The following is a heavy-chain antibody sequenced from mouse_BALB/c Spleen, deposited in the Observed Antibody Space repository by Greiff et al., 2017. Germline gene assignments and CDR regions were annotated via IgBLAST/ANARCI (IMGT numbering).Heavy chain of an antibody. Sequence: EVMLVESGGGLVQPGGSMKLSCVASGFTFSNYWMNWVRQSPEKGLEWVAEIRLKSNNYATHYAESVKGRFTISRDDSKSSVYLQMNNLRAEDTGIYYCTREYYGSYWYFDVWGAGTTVTVSS. CDR1: GFTFSNYW. CDR2: IRLKSNNYAT. CDR3: TREYYGSYWYFDV. V-gene: IGHV6-6*02. D-gene: IGHD1-1*01. J-gene: IGHJ1*01.